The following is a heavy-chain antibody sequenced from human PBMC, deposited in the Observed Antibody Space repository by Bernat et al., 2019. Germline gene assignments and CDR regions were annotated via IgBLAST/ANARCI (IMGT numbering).Heavy chain of an antibody. CDR2: ISYDGSNK. D-gene: IGHD6-13*01. J-gene: IGHJ4*02. CDR3: ARDPGIAAAGTFFDY. Sequence: QVQLVESGGGVVQPGRSLRLSCAASGFTFSSYAMHWVRQAPGKGLEWVAVISYDGSNKYYADSVKGRFTISRDNSKNTLHLQMNSLRAEDTAVYYCARDPGIAAAGTFFDYWGQGTLVTVSS. V-gene: IGHV3-30-3*01. CDR1: GFTFSSYA.